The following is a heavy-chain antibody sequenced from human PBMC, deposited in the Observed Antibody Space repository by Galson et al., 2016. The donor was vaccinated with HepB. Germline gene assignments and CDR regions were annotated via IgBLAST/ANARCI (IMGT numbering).Heavy chain of an antibody. CDR2: IKEDGSEK. V-gene: IGHV3-7*03. CDR3: ARHLHWSWDY. Sequence: SLRLSCAASGFSFSTSWMSWARQAPGKGPEWLANIKEDGSEKYYAVSVKGRFTISRDDAKNSLYLEMNSLRAEDTALYYCARHLHWSWDYWGQGTLVTVSA. J-gene: IGHJ4*02. CDR1: GFSFSTSW.